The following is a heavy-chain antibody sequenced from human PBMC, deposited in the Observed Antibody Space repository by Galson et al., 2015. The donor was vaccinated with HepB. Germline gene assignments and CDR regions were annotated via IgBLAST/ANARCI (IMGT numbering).Heavy chain of an antibody. D-gene: IGHD1-26*01. J-gene: IGHJ4*02. V-gene: IGHV3-21*06. Sequence: SLRLSCAASGFTFSSYTMDWVRQAPGKGLEWVSSISRSSNYIFYADSVNGRFTISRDNAKNSLFLQMNSLRADDTAVYYCARQVGIGSGSTDYWGQGTLVSVSS. CDR3: ARQVGIGSGSTDY. CDR2: ISRSSNYI. CDR1: GFTFSSYT.